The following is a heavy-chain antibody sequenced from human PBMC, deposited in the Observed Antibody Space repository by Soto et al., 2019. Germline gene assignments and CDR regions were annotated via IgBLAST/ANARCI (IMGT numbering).Heavy chain of an antibody. V-gene: IGHV1-2*02. D-gene: IGHD3-9*01. J-gene: IGHJ3*02. CDR1: GYTFTGYY. CDR3: ARYFDRVGAFDI. CDR2: INPNSGGT. Sequence: ASVKVSCKASGYTFTGYYMHWVRQAPGQGLEWMGGINPNSGGTNYAQKFQGRVTMTRDTSISTAYMELSRLRSDDTAVYYCARYFDRVGAFDIWGQGTMVTVSS.